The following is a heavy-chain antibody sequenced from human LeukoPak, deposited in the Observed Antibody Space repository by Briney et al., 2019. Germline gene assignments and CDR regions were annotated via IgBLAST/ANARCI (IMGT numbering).Heavy chain of an antibody. D-gene: IGHD2/OR15-2a*01. V-gene: IGHV3-53*01. CDR3: ARRAGEYSHPYDY. J-gene: IGHJ4*02. Sequence: GGSLTLSCTVSGFSLSSNSMSWVRQAPGNGLEWASFIYSVVNTHYSDSVKGRFTIPRDNSKNTLYLQMNSRRAEETAVYYCARRAGEYSHPYDYWGQGTLVTVSS. CDR1: GFSLSSNS. CDR2: IYSVVNT.